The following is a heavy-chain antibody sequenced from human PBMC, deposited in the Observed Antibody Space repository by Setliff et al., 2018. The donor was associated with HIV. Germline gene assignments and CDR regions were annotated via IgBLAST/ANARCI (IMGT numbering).Heavy chain of an antibody. J-gene: IGHJ3*01. D-gene: IGHD3-3*01. CDR3: AKDWDITIFAVVISGGFDF. V-gene: IGHV3-23*01. CDR2: ISGNGGKT. CDR1: GFTFSNYA. Sequence: GGSLRLSCAASGFTFSNYAMAWVRQAPGKGLEWVSVISGNGGKTYFADSVKGRFTISRDNSKNTLYLQMNGLRAEDTAVYYCAKDWDITIFAVVISGGFDFWGQGALVTVSS.